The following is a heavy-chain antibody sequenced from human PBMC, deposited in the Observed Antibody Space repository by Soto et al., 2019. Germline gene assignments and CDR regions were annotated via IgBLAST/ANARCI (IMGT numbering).Heavy chain of an antibody. CDR3: ARHDENLWALHH. J-gene: IGHJ1*01. CDR1: GFIFSSSA. D-gene: IGHD2-21*01. Sequence: EVQLLESGGDFVQPGGSLRLSCVASGFIFSSSAMSWVRQAPGRGLEWVSGVWATGDGTYYAESVKGRFTISRDNSKNTLYLPMNSLRVDDTAIYYCARHDENLWALHHWGQGTLVSVSS. CDR2: VWATGDGT. V-gene: IGHV3-23*01.